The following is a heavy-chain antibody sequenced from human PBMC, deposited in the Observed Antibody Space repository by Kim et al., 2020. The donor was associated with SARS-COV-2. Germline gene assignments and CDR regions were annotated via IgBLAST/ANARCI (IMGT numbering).Heavy chain of an antibody. J-gene: IGHJ6*02. V-gene: IGHV4-31*03. Sequence: SETLSLTCTVSGGSISSGGYYWSWIRQHPGKGLEWIGYIYYSGSTYYNPSLKSRVTISVDTSKNQFSLKLSSVTAADTAVYYCARDTPDYYYYGMDVWGQGTTVTVSS. CDR1: GGSISSGGYY. CDR2: IYYSGST. CDR3: ARDTPDYYYYGMDV. D-gene: IGHD2-2*01.